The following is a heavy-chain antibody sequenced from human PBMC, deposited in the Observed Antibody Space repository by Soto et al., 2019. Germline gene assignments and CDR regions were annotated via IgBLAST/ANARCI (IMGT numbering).Heavy chain of an antibody. D-gene: IGHD1-7*01. V-gene: IGHV3-23*01. CDR1: GFIVSGNY. J-gene: IGHJ5*01. CDR2: ISGSGGST. CDR3: AKDERYNWNYVWFDP. Sequence: GGSLRLSCAASGFIVSGNYMSWVRQAPGKGLEWVSVISGSGGSTYYADSVKGRFTISRDNSKNTLYLQMNSLRAEDTAVYYCAKDERYNWNYVWFDPWGQGTLVTVSS.